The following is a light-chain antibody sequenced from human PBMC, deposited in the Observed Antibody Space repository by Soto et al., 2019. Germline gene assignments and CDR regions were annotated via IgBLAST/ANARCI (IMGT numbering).Light chain of an antibody. V-gene: IGKV1-5*01. CDR1: QTTNNY. CDR2: DAS. Sequence: DIQITQSLYSLSASVGDRVTITCRASQTTNNYLNWYQLKPGKAPKLLVYDASTLQSGVPSRFSGSGSGTEFTLTISSLQPDDFATYYCQHYNSYSEAFGQGTKVDI. CDR3: QHYNSYSEA. J-gene: IGKJ1*01.